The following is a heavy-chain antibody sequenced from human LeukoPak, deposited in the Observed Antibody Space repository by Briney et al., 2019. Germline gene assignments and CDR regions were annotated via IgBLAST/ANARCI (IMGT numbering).Heavy chain of an antibody. CDR3: ARGPRHMTKGNWFDP. Sequence: QSGGSLRLSCAASGFTFSSSAMSWVRQAPGKGLEWVSVIYSGGSTYYADSVKGRFTISRDNSKNTLYLQMNSLRAEDTAVYYCARGPRHMTKGNWFDPWGQGTLVTVSS. CDR2: IYSGGST. J-gene: IGHJ5*02. D-gene: IGHD4-11*01. CDR1: GFTFSSSA. V-gene: IGHV3-53*01.